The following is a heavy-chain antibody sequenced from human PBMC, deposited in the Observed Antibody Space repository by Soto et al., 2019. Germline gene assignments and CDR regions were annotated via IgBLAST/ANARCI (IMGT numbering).Heavy chain of an antibody. Sequence: LRLSCAASGFTFSSYAMHWVRQAPGKGLEWVAVISYDGSNKYYADSVKGRFTISRDNSKNTLYLQMNSLRAEDTAVYYCAREGDEQQLVGAYYYYGMDVWGQGTTVTVSS. D-gene: IGHD6-13*01. CDR3: AREGDEQQLVGAYYYYGMDV. CDR1: GFTFSSYA. J-gene: IGHJ6*02. V-gene: IGHV3-30-3*01. CDR2: ISYDGSNK.